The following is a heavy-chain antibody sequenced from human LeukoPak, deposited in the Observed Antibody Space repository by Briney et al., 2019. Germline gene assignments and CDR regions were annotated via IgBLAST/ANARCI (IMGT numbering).Heavy chain of an antibody. CDR1: GSTFSSYS. V-gene: IGHV3-21*01. CDR2: ISSSSSYI. Sequence: GGSLRLSCAASGSTFSSYSMNWVRQAPGKGLEWVSSISSSSSYIYYADSVKGRFTISRDNAKNSLYLQMNSLRAEDTAVYYCARDPDGSGSTDYWGQGTLVTVSS. J-gene: IGHJ4*02. CDR3: ARDPDGSGSTDY. D-gene: IGHD3-10*01.